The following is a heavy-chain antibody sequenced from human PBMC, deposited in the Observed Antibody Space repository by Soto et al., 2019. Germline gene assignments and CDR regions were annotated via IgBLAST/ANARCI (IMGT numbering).Heavy chain of an antibody. V-gene: IGHV3-30*18. CDR1: GFTFSSYW. CDR2: ISSVGSNK. J-gene: IGHJ3*01. Sequence: PGGSLRLSCAASGFTFSSYWMHWVRQAPGKGLEWVAVISSVGSNKYYTDSVKGRLTISRDNSKNTLYLQMNSLRAEDTAMYYCAKDFAYSSLSAFDVWGQGTMVTVSS. D-gene: IGHD6-13*01. CDR3: AKDFAYSSLSAFDV.